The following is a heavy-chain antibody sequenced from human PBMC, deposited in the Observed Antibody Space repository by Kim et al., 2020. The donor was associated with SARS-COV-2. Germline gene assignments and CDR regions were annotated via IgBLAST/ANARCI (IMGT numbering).Heavy chain of an antibody. D-gene: IGHD3-10*02. CDR3: ARGGRVPYFFDC. V-gene: IGHV3-66*01. CDR2: T. Sequence: THYPDSVKERFTNSRDNSKNTVFLPMSGLRAGDTAIYCCARGGRVPYFFDCWGQGTLVTVSS. J-gene: IGHJ4*02.